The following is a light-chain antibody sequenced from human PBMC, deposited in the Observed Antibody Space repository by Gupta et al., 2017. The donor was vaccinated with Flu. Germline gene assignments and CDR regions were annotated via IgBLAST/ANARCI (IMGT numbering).Light chain of an antibody. CDR2: QDD. CDR1: KLEDTY. J-gene: IGLJ2*01. CDR3: QAWDKNILI. V-gene: IGLV3-1*01. Sequence: SFELTQPPSVSVSPGQTASITCSGDKLEDTYVCWYQQRPGQSPVLVVYQDDKRPSGIPDRFSGSSSGNTAALTISGTQAVDEADYYCQAWDKNILIFGGGTKLTVL.